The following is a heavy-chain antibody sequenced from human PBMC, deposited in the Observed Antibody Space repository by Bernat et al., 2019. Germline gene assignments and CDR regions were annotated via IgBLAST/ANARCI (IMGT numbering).Heavy chain of an antibody. D-gene: IGHD6-13*01. V-gene: IGHV1-3*01. CDR1: GYTFTSYA. J-gene: IGHJ2*01. CDR3: AKPGFTAAGTSLSFWYFDL. CDR2: INAGNGNT. Sequence: QVQLVQSGAEVKKPGASVKVSCKASGYTFTSYAMHWVRQAPGQRLEWMGWINAGNGNTKYSQKFQGRVTITRDTSASTAYMELSSLRSEDTAVYYCAKPGFTAAGTSLSFWYFDLWGRGTLVTVSS.